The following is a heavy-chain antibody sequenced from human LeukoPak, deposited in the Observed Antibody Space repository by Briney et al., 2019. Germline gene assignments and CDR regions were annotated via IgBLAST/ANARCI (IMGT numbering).Heavy chain of an antibody. J-gene: IGHJ6*03. Sequence: SETLSLTCAVYGGYFSGYYWSWIRQPPGKGLEWIGEINHSGSTNYNPSLKSRVTISVDTSKNQFSLKLSSVTAADTAVYYCARGSGSSNSLYYYYYMDAWGKGTTVTVSS. CDR3: ARGSGSSNSLYYYYYMDA. CDR2: INHSGST. CDR1: GGYFSGYY. V-gene: IGHV4-34*01. D-gene: IGHD4-23*01.